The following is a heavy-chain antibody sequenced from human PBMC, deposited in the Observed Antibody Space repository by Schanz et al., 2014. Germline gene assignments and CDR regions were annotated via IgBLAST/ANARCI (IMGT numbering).Heavy chain of an antibody. J-gene: IGHJ4*02. CDR3: AKYGGELGVSFEY. Sequence: EVRLLESGGGLVQPGGSLRLSCVGSGFTFGSYAMNWVRQAPGGGLEWVSSISATSNFVHYAASVEGRFTVSRDNANNVMYLQINRLRVGDTAMYYCAKYGGELGVSFEYWGQGTLVTVSS. V-gene: IGHV3-21*01. CDR1: GFTFGSYA. CDR2: ISATSNFV. D-gene: IGHD7-27*01.